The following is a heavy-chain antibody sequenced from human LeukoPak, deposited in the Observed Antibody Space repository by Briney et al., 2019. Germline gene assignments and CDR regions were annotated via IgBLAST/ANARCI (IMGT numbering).Heavy chain of an antibody. J-gene: IGHJ4*02. V-gene: IGHV1-2*02. CDR1: GYTFTDYY. D-gene: IGHD6-19*01. Sequence: ASVKVSCKASGYTFTDYYMHWVRQAPGQGLEWMGWINPNSSGTNYAQKFQGRVTMTRDTSISTAYMELSRLRSDDTAVYYCARGRSIAVAGAYFDYWGQGTLVTVSS. CDR3: ARGRSIAVAGAYFDY. CDR2: INPNSSGT.